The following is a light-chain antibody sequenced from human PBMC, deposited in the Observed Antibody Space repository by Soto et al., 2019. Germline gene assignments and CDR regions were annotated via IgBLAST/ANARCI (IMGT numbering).Light chain of an antibody. Sequence: EIVLTQSPATLSLSPGERATLSCRASQSISSSYLAWYQQKPGQARRLLIYGASSRATGIPDRFSGSGSGTDFTLTISRLEPEDFAVYYCQQYGSSGTFGQGTKVDIK. CDR1: QSISSSY. CDR3: QQYGSSGT. J-gene: IGKJ1*01. CDR2: GAS. V-gene: IGKV3-20*01.